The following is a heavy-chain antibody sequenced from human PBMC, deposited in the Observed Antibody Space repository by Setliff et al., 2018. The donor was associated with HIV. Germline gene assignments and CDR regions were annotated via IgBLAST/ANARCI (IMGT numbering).Heavy chain of an antibody. CDR1: GFTFSDYD. J-gene: IGHJ6*02. D-gene: IGHD3-16*01. CDR2: IGTGGDT. Sequence: GGSLRLSCEASGFTFSDYDFHWVRQAAGKGLEWVSAIGTGGDTYYVDSVKGRFTISRENARNSLYLQMNSLRVGDTAVYYCTREIRTVYTGGHYFYGIDVWGQGTAVTVSS. V-gene: IGHV3-13*01. CDR3: TREIRTVYTGGHYFYGIDV.